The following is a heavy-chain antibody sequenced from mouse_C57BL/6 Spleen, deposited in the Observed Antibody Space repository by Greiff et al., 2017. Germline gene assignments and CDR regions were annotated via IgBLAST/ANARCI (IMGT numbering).Heavy chain of an antibody. CDR2: IDPSDSYT. Sequence: QVQLQQPGAELVKPGASVKLSCKASGYTFTSYWMQWVKQRPGQGLEWIGEIDPSDSYTNYNQKFKGKATLTVDTSSSTAYMQLSSLTSEDSAVYYCARGGLRDYYYAMDYWGQGTSVTVSS. CDR1: GYTFTSYW. CDR3: ARGGLRDYYYAMDY. J-gene: IGHJ4*01. D-gene: IGHD2-4*01. V-gene: IGHV1-50*01.